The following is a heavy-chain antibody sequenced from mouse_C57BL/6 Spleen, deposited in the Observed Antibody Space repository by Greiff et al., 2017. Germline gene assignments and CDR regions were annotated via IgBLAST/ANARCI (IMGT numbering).Heavy chain of an antibody. V-gene: IGHV1-69*01. Sequence: VQLQQSGAELVMPGASVKLSCKASGYTFTSYWMHWVKQRPGQGLEWIGEFDPSDSYHTYNPKFKGKSTLTVDQSSSTAYMQISSLTYEDSAVYYCASPGDGVRGDYWGQGTTLTVSS. J-gene: IGHJ2*01. CDR2: FDPSDSYH. D-gene: IGHD1-1*01. CDR3: ASPGDGVRGDY. CDR1: GYTFTSYW.